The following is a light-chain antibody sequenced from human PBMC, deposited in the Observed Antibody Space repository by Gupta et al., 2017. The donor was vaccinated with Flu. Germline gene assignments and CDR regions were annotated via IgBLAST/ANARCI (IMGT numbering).Light chain of an antibody. J-gene: IGLJ1*01. CDR2: DVT. Sequence: QSALTQPASVSGSPGQSITISCTGTSSDVGGYNYVSWYQQRPGKAPKLMIYDVTNRPSGISDRFSGSKSGNTASLTISGLQAEDETDYYCSSYTDTSNFYVFGTGTKVTVL. V-gene: IGLV2-14*01. CDR3: SSYTDTSNFYV. CDR1: SSDVGGYNY.